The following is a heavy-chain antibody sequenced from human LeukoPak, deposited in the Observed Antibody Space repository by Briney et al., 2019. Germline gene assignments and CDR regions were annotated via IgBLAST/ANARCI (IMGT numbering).Heavy chain of an antibody. Sequence: GGSLRLSCAASGFTFSSYAMSWVRQAPGKGLEWVSAIGGSGGSTYYADSVKGRFTISRDNSKNSLYLQMNSLRAEDTAVYYCARSDYGLPNYWGQGTLVTVSS. D-gene: IGHD4-17*01. CDR2: IGGSGGST. J-gene: IGHJ4*02. CDR3: ARSDYGLPNY. CDR1: GFTFSSYA. V-gene: IGHV3-23*01.